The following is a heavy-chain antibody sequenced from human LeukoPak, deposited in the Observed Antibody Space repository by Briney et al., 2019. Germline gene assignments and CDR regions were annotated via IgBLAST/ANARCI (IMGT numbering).Heavy chain of an antibody. CDR2: IGTVGDT. CDR3: LRDCNNIRCSGARMDV. V-gene: IGHV3-13*01. J-gene: IGHJ6*02. D-gene: IGHD2/OR15-2a*01. CDR1: GFTFSNYD. Sequence: GESLRLSCAASGFTFSNYDMHWVRQATGKGLEWVSSIGTVGDTYYSDSVKGRFTICRENAKNACYHQMSSLRAGDTAVYYCLRDCNNIRCSGARMDVWGQGTTVIVSS.